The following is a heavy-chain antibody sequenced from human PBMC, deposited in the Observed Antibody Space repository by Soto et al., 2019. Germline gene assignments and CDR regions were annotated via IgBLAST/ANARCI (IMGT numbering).Heavy chain of an antibody. CDR3: ATWHLREHAYDI. D-gene: IGHD5-12*01. CDR2: VYDLDGT. Sequence: DVQLVESGGGLIQPGGSLRLSCVASGLTVSGKKYMAWVRQAPGKGPEWVAGVYDLDGTYYADYVRGRLTTSIDSYKTTVYHQMRNLRPEDTALYYCATWHLREHAYDIWGQGTMVTVSS. J-gene: IGHJ3*02. CDR1: GLTVSGKKY. V-gene: IGHV3-53*01.